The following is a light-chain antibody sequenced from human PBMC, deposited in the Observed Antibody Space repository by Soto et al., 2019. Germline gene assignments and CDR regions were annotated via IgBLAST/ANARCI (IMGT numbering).Light chain of an antibody. Sequence: QSALTQPASVSGSPGQSIAISCTGTGSDVGGYKFVSWYQQHPGKAPKLMIYEVSNRPSGVSNRFSGSKSGNTASLTISGLQAEDEADYYCNSYTSSTNTVAFGGGTKVTVL. J-gene: IGLJ2*01. CDR3: NSYTSSTNTVA. CDR1: GSDVGGYKF. CDR2: EVS. V-gene: IGLV2-14*01.